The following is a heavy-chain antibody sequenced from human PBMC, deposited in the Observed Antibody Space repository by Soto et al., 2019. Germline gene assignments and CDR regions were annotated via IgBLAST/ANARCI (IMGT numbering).Heavy chain of an antibody. Sequence: EVHLVESGGGLVKPGGSLRLSCAASGFTFTNAWMMWVRQVPGKGLEWVAHIRSESDGGTVNYAAPVRGRFTISRDDSKNTLSLQMNSLDTEDTAVYYCTTEQGDSRTFNPSDYWGQGTLVTVSS. CDR1: GFTFTNAW. J-gene: IGHJ4*02. CDR3: TTEQGDSRTFNPSDY. D-gene: IGHD6-13*01. V-gene: IGHV3-15*01. CDR2: IRSESDGGTV.